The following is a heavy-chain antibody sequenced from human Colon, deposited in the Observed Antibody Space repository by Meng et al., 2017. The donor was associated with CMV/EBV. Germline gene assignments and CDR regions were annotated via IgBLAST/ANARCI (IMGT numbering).Heavy chain of an antibody. CDR3: ARRADSGSYSDH. D-gene: IGHD1-26*01. J-gene: IGHJ4*02. Sequence: GSLRLSCTVFGDFSSRSNYYWGWIRQSPGKGLEWIGTIHYSGTTYYNPSLKSRVTISVDTSKNQFSLKLSSVTAADTAVYYCARRADSGSYSDHWGQGTLVTVSS. CDR1: GDFSSRSNYY. CDR2: IHYSGTT. V-gene: IGHV4-39*07.